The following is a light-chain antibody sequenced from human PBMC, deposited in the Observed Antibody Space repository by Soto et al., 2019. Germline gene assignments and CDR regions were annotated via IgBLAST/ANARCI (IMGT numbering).Light chain of an antibody. J-gene: IGLJ2*01. Sequence: QSALTQPASVSGSPGQSITISCTGTSSDVGGYNYVSWYQQHPGKAPKLMIYDVSNRPSGVSNRFSGSKSGTTASLTISGLHAEDAADYYCTSYTSISNVLFGGGTKLTVL. CDR1: SSDVGGYNY. CDR2: DVS. CDR3: TSYTSISNVL. V-gene: IGLV2-14*01.